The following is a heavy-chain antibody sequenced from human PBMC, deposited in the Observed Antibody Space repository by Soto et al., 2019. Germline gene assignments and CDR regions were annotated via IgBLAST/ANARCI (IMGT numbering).Heavy chain of an antibody. J-gene: IGHJ4*02. Sequence: ASVKVSFKASGYTFTSHYMHWVRQAPGQGLEWMGLINPSAGSTSYAQSFQGRVTMTRDTSTSTVFMDLSSLRSEDTAIYYCATPSGYWGQGTLVTVSS. V-gene: IGHV1-46*01. CDR3: ATPSGY. CDR2: INPSAGST. CDR1: GYTFTSHY. D-gene: IGHD3-10*01.